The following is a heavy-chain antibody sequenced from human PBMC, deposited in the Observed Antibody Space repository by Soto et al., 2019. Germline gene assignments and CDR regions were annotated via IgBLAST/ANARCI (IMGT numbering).Heavy chain of an antibody. D-gene: IGHD6-19*01. CDR1: GGSISSGGYY. CDR2: IYYSGST. CDR3: ARKAVAGIFSYGMDV. Sequence: QVQLQESGPGLVKPSQTLSLTCTVSGGSISSGGYYWSWIRQHPGKGREWIGYIYYSGSTYYNPSLKSRVTISVDTSKNQFSLKLSSVTAADTAVYYCARKAVAGIFSYGMDVWGQGTTVTVSS. J-gene: IGHJ6*02. V-gene: IGHV4-31*03.